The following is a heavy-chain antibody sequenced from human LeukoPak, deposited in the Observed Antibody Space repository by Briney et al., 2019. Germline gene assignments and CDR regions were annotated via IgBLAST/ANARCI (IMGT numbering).Heavy chain of an antibody. CDR2: INPNGGDT. D-gene: IGHD2-2*01. CDR3: ARVGFTTSWSNFDY. CDR1: GHTFAAYF. V-gene: IGHV1-2*06. Sequence: VASVKVSCKASGHTFAAYFIHWVRQAPGQGLEWMGRINPNGGDTNYAQKFQGRVTITGDTSSSTAYMELSSLRPDDTSMYFCARVGFTTSWSNFDYWGQGTLVTVSS. J-gene: IGHJ4*02.